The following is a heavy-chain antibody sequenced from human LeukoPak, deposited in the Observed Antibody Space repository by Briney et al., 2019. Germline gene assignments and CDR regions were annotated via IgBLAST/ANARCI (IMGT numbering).Heavy chain of an antibody. CDR2: IYYSGST. D-gene: IGHD3-10*01. CDR1: GGSISSNSYY. J-gene: IGHJ5*02. V-gene: IGHV4-39*01. CDR3: ARPLLSPRGWFDP. Sequence: SETLSLTCTVSGGSISSNSYYWGWIRQPPGKGLEWIGSIYYSGSTYYNPSLKSRVTISVDTSKNQFSLKLSSVTAADTAVYYCARPLLSPRGWFDPWGQGTLVTVSS.